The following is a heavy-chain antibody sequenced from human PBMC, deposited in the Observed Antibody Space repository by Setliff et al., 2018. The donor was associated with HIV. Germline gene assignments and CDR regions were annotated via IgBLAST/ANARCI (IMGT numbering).Heavy chain of an antibody. CDR3: ASGYNYAYSDY. D-gene: IGHD5-18*01. Sequence: KPSETLSLTCAVSNYSISSGYYWGWIRQSPGKGLEWIGSMYHSGSTYSNPSHKSRVTMSIDTSKNQLSLKLRSVTAADTAVYYCASGYNYAYSDYWGQGTLVTVSS. CDR2: MYHSGST. V-gene: IGHV4-38-2*01. J-gene: IGHJ4*02. CDR1: NYSISSGYY.